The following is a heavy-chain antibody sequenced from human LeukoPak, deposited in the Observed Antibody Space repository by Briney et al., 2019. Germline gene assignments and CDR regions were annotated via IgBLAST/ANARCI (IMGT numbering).Heavy chain of an antibody. Sequence: PGRSLRLSCAASGFTFSSYGMHWVRQAPGKGLEWVAVISYDGSNEYYADSVKGRFTISRDNSKNTLYLQMNSLRAEDTAVYYCAKGARIAVAGKLDYWGQGTLVTVSS. J-gene: IGHJ4*02. CDR3: AKGARIAVAGKLDY. CDR2: ISYDGSNE. V-gene: IGHV3-30*18. D-gene: IGHD6-19*01. CDR1: GFTFSSYG.